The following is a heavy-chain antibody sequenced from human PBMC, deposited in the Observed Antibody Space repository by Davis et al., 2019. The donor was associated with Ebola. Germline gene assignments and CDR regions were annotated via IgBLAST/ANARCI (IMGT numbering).Heavy chain of an antibody. CDR1: GFTFSNAW. Sequence: GESLKISCAASGFTFSNAWMNCVRQAPGKGLEWVGRIKSKTDGGTTDYAAPVKGRFTISRDDSKNTLYLQMNSLKTEDTAVYYCTTDWVVVVPAARYGMDVWGQGTTVTVSS. J-gene: IGHJ6*02. V-gene: IGHV3-15*07. D-gene: IGHD2-2*01. CDR2: IKSKTDGGTT. CDR3: TTDWVVVVPAARYGMDV.